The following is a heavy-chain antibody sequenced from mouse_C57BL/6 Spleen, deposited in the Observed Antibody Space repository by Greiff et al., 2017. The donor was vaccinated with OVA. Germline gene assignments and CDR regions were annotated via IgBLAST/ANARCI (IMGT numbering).Heavy chain of an antibody. Sequence: QVQLQQSGPELVKPGASVKLSCKASGYTFTSYDINWVKQRPGQGLEWIGWIYPRDGSTKYNEKFKGKATLTVDTSSSTAYMELHSPTSEDSAVYFRAPRSWFAYWGQGTLVTVSA. CDR1: GYTFTSYD. CDR3: APRSWFAY. CDR2: IYPRDGST. J-gene: IGHJ3*01. V-gene: IGHV1-85*01. D-gene: IGHD3-1*01.